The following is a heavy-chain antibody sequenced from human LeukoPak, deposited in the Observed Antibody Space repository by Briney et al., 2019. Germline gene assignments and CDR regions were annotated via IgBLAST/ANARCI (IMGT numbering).Heavy chain of an antibody. V-gene: IGHV1-2*02. Sequence: ASVKVSCKASGYTFTGYYMHWVRQAPGQGLEWMGWINPNTGGTNYAQKFQGRVTMTRDTSISTAYMELSRLRSDDTAVYYCARDVSSYADFDYWGQGTLVTVSS. J-gene: IGHJ4*02. CDR1: GYTFTGYY. CDR2: INPNTGGT. D-gene: IGHD2-2*01. CDR3: ARDVSSYADFDY.